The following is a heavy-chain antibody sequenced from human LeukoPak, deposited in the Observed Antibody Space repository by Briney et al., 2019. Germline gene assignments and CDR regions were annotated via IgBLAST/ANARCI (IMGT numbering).Heavy chain of an antibody. D-gene: IGHD3/OR15-3a*01. V-gene: IGHV1-2*02. Sequence: ASVKVSCKASGYTFISYYMHWVRQAPGQGLEWMGWINPNSGGTNYAQKFQGRVTMTRDTSISTAYMELSRLRSDDTAVYYCASSWTDTENWFDPWGQGTLVTVSS. CDR3: ASSWTDTENWFDP. CDR1: GYTFISYY. CDR2: INPNSGGT. J-gene: IGHJ5*02.